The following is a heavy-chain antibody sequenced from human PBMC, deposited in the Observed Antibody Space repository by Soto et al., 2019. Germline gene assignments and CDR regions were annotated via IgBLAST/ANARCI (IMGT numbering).Heavy chain of an antibody. J-gene: IGHJ4*02. CDR3: ATSIDYTSAWEFDY. Sequence: ASVKVSCKASGYAFASYGINWVRQAPGQGLEWMGWISPHNGNTNYEQNLQGRITMTTDTSTSTAFMDLRSLRSDDTAVYYCATSIDYTSAWEFDYLGQGTLVTLSS. V-gene: IGHV1-18*01. D-gene: IGHD6-19*01. CDR1: GYAFASYG. CDR2: ISPHNGNT.